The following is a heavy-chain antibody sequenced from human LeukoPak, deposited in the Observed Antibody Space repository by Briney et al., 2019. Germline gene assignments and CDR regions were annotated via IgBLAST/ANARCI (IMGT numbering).Heavy chain of an antibody. D-gene: IGHD1-26*01. CDR3: AREVTSGSYYEERYYFDY. V-gene: IGHV3-23*01. J-gene: IGHJ4*02. CDR2: ISGSGGST. Sequence: PGGSLRLSCAASGFTFSSYAMSWVRQAPGKGLEWVSAISGSGGSTYYADSVKGRFTISKDNSKNTLYLQMNSLRAEDTAVYYCAREVTSGSYYEERYYFDYWGQGTLVTVSS. CDR1: GFTFSSYA.